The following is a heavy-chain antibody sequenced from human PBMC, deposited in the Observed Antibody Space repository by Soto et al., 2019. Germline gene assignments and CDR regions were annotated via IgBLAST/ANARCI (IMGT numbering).Heavy chain of an antibody. Sequence: PGESLKISCKGSGYSFTSYWIGWVRQMPGKGLEWMGIIYPGDSDTRYSPSFQGQVTISADKSISTAYLQWSSLKASDTAMYYYARLGIPSRTPLHALYYFDYWGQGTLVTVSS. CDR2: IYPGDSDT. D-gene: IGHD2-21*01. CDR3: ARLGIPSRTPLHALYYFDY. V-gene: IGHV5-51*01. CDR1: GYSFTSYW. J-gene: IGHJ4*02.